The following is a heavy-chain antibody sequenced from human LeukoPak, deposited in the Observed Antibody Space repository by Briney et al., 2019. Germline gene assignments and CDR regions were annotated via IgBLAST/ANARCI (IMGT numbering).Heavy chain of an antibody. CDR1: GYXFTGYY. CDR2: INPNSGGT. CDR3: ARGSSGWYIDC. Sequence: ASVSLACKASGYXFTGYYINWVRQPPGQGLEWMGWINPNSGGTNYAQKFQRRVNMTRDTSISTAYIELSRLRSDDTAVYYGARGSSGWYIDCWGQGILVTASS. J-gene: IGHJ4*02. D-gene: IGHD6-19*01. V-gene: IGHV1-2*02.